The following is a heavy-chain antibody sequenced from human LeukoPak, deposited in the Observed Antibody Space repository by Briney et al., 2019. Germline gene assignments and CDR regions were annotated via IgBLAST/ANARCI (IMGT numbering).Heavy chain of an antibody. J-gene: IGHJ4*02. CDR2: IIGSGGYT. CDR1: GLTFSSYA. CDR3: VKLRGIYLDFDY. V-gene: IGHV3-23*01. D-gene: IGHD1-26*01. Sequence: GGSLRLSCAASGLTFSSYAMSWVRQAPGKGLEWVSAIIGSGGYTYYADSVKGRFTISRDNSKNTLSLQMDSLRAEDTAVYYCVKLRGIYLDFDYWGQGTLVTVSS.